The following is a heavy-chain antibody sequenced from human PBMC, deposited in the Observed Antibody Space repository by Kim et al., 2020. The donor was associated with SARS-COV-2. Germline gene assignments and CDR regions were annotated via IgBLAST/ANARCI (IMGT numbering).Heavy chain of an antibody. V-gene: IGHV3-11*04. CDR3: AKLHLGCASPYYFES. CDR2: ISSNGGMD. D-gene: IGHD1-7*01. Sequence: GGSLRLSCAASGFTFSGYYMSWIRQAPGKGLEWVAYISSNGGMDYYADSVKGRVTISSDNDHNSLYLQMSSLRAEDTAVYYCAKLHLGCASPYYFESWG. J-gene: IGHJ4*01. CDR1: GFTFSGYY.